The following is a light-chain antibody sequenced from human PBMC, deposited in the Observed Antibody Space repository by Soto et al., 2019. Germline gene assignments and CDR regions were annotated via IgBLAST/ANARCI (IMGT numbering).Light chain of an antibody. CDR2: GAS. CDR3: QQYNSWPT. V-gene: IGKV3-15*01. CDR1: HSISTN. Sequence: EIIMTQSPATLSVSPGEGATLSCRTSHSISTNLAWYQHKRGQSPRLLVYGASTRATGVPARFSGSGSVAEFTLSISSLQSEDFAVYYCQQYNSWPTFGGGTKVEIK. J-gene: IGKJ4*01.